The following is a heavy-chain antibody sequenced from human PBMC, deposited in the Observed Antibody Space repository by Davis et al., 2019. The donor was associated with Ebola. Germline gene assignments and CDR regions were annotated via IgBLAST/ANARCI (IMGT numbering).Heavy chain of an antibody. V-gene: IGHV3-74*03. D-gene: IGHD3-16*01. CDR2: IDGDGSDS. J-gene: IGHJ4*02. CDR3: TRDFDWDGGY. CDR1: GFTFRNNW. Sequence: GESLKISCAAAGFTFRNNWMHWARQSPGKGLEWVSRIDGDGSDSTYADSVKGRFTISRDNAKNTLYLQMNSLRAEDTAVYYCTRDFDWDGGYWGQGTLVTVSP.